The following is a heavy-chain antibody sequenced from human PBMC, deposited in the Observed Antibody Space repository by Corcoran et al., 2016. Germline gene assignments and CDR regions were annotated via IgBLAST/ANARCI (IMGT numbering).Heavy chain of an antibody. CDR2: IYYTGGST. V-gene: IGHV4-39*07. D-gene: IGHD3-22*01. Sequence: QLQLQESGPGLLKPSETLSLTCTVSGGSISSTTDYWGWIRQPPGKGLEWIGSIYYTGGSTYYNPSLKSRVTISVDTSKNQFSLKRTSVTAADTAVYYCARDPDRRGYRRDDAFDIWGQGTMVTVSS. J-gene: IGHJ3*02. CDR1: GGSISSTTDY. CDR3: ARDPDRRGYRRDDAFDI.